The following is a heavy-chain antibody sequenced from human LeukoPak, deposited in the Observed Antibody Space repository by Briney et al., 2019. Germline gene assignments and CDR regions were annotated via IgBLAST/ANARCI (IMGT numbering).Heavy chain of an antibody. CDR1: RVTVSSNY. V-gene: IGHV3-53*05. J-gene: IGHJ6*03. CDR2: IYSGGST. CDR3: ARVTFYYYYMDV. Sequence: GRSLRLSSAPSRVTVSSNYMSCVRHAAGKGLEWVSVIYSGGSTYHADSVKGRFTISRDNSKITLYLQMNSLRAEDTAVYYCARVTFYYYYMDVWGKGTTVTVSS.